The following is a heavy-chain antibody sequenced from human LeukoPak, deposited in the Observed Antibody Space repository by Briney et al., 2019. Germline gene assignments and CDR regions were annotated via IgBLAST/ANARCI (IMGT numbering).Heavy chain of an antibody. Sequence: PSETLSLTCAVYGGSFSGYYWSWIRQPPGKGLEWIGEIHHSGSTNYNPSLKSRVTISVDTSKNQFSLKLSSVTAADTAVYYCARTRSGSYYMVHSWFDPWGQGTLVTVSS. CDR2: IHHSGST. CDR1: GGSFSGYY. V-gene: IGHV4-34*01. CDR3: ARTRSGSYYMVHSWFDP. J-gene: IGHJ5*02. D-gene: IGHD3-10*01.